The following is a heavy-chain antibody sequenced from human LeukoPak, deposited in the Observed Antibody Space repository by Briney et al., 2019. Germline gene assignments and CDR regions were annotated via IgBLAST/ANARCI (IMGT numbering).Heavy chain of an antibody. Sequence: GGSLRLSCAASGFTFSSYGMHWVRQAPGKGLEWVAVIWYDGSNKYYADSVKGRFTISRDNSKNTLYLQMNSMRAEDTAVYYCARDPSRPYSSSWLDYWGQGTLATVSS. CDR1: GFTFSSYG. CDR2: IWYDGSNK. V-gene: IGHV3-33*08. CDR3: ARDPSRPYSSSWLDY. D-gene: IGHD6-13*01. J-gene: IGHJ4*02.